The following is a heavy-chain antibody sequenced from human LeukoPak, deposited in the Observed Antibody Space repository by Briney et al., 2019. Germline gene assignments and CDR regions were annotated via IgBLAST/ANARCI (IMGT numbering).Heavy chain of an antibody. CDR3: ARGSFGVVISAYYYYYMDV. J-gene: IGHJ6*03. Sequence: PSETLSLTCAVYGGSFSGYYWCWIREPLGKRLEWIGEINHSGSTNYNPSLKSRVTISVDTSKNQFSLKLSSVTAADTALYYCARGSFGVVISAYYYYYMDVWGKGTTVTVSS. CDR2: INHSGST. CDR1: GGSFSGYY. V-gene: IGHV4-34*01. D-gene: IGHD3-3*01.